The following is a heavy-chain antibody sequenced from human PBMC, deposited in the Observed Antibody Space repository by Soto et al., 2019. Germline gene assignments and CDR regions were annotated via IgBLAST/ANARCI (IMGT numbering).Heavy chain of an antibody. V-gene: IGHV1-8*01. Sequence: ASVKVSCKASGYTFTSYDINWVRQATGQGLEWMGWMNPNSGNTGYAQKFQGRVTMTRNTSISTAYMELGSLRSEDTAVYYCARAPASDILTGYTGPYSYGMDVWGQETTGTVSS. CDR2: MNPNSGNT. J-gene: IGHJ6*01. CDR3: ARAPASDILTGYTGPYSYGMDV. CDR1: GYTFTSYD. D-gene: IGHD3-9*01.